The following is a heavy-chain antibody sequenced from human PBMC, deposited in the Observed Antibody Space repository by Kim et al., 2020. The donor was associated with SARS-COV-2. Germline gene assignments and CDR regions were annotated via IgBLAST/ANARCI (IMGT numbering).Heavy chain of an antibody. Sequence: ASVKVSCKASGYTFTSYAMNWVRQAPGQGLEWMGWINTNTGNPTYAQGFTGRFVFSLDTSVSTAYLQISSLKAEDTAVYYCARPLYSSGWPTYYYYGMDVWGQGTTVTVSS. CDR2: INTNTGNP. V-gene: IGHV7-4-1*02. D-gene: IGHD6-19*01. CDR3: ARPLYSSGWPTYYYYGMDV. J-gene: IGHJ6*02. CDR1: GYTFTSYA.